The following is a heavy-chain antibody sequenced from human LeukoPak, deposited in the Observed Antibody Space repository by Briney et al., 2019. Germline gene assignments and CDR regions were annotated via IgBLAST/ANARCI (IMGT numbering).Heavy chain of an antibody. V-gene: IGHV3-9*01. CDR1: GFTFDDYA. CDR2: ISGNSGSI. J-gene: IGHJ4*02. D-gene: IGHD6-13*01. CDR3: AKDIGYSSSWYYFDY. Sequence: GGSLRLSCAASGFTFDDYAMHWGRQAPGKGLEWVSGISGNSGSIGYADSVKGRFTISRDNAKNSLYLQMNSLRAEDTALYYCAKDIGYSSSWYYFDYWGQGTLVTVSS.